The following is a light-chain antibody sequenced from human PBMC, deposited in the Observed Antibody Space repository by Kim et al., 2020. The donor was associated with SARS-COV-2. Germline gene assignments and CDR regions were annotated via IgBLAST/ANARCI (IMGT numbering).Light chain of an antibody. CDR3: QQRINWPGT. Sequence: IVLTQSPATLSLSPGERATLSCRASQSVGSYLAWYQQKPGQAPRLLIYDASNRATGIPARISGSGSGTDFTLTISSLEPEDFAVYYCQQRINWPGTFGQGTRLEIK. CDR1: QSVGSY. CDR2: DAS. J-gene: IGKJ5*01. V-gene: IGKV3-11*01.